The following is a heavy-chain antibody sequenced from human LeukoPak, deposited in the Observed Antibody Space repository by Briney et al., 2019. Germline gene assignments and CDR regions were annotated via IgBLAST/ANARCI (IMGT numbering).Heavy chain of an antibody. CDR1: GFTFSSYW. CDR3: ARDRVYSSSHYFDY. J-gene: IGHJ4*02. CDR2: IKQDGSEK. Sequence: GGSLRLSRAASGFTFSSYWMSWVRQAPGKGLEWVANIKQDGSEKYYVDSVKGRFTISRDNAKNSLYLQMNSLRAEDTAVYYCARDRVYSSSHYFDYWGQGTLVTVSS. V-gene: IGHV3-7*01. D-gene: IGHD6-6*01.